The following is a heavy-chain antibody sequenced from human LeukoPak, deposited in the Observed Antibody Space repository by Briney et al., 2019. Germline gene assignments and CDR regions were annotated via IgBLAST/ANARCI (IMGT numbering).Heavy chain of an antibody. CDR3: ARVLHKRNYDSSTYYGY. CDR2: ISSSSSTI. D-gene: IGHD3-22*01. Sequence: TGGSLRLSCAASAFTFSSYSMNWVRQAPGKGLEWVSYISSSSSTIYYADSVKGRFTISRDNAKNSLYLQMNSLRAEDTAVYYCARVLHKRNYDSSTYYGYWGQGTLVTVSS. V-gene: IGHV3-48*01. J-gene: IGHJ4*02. CDR1: AFTFSSYS.